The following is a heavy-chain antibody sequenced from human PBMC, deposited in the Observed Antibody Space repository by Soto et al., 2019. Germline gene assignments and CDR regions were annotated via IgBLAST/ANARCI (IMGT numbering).Heavy chain of an antibody. CDR2: IIPILGIA. CDR1: GGTFSSYT. CDR3: ASIVGATWFDY. V-gene: IGHV1-69*02. Sequence: QVQLVQSGAEVKKPGSSVKVSCKASGGTFSSYTISWVRQAPGQGLEWMGRIIPILGIANYAQKFQGRVTXTXXKSTSTAYMELSSLRSEDTAVYYCASIVGATWFDYWGQGTLVTVSS. J-gene: IGHJ4*02. D-gene: IGHD1-26*01.